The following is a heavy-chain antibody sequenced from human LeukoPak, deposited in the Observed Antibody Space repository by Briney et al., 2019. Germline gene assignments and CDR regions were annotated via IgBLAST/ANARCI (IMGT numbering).Heavy chain of an antibody. CDR2: INHSGST. V-gene: IGHV4-34*01. CDR3: ASRGGYHYY. Sequence: SETLSLTCAVYGGSFSGYYWSWIRQPPGKGLEWIGEINHSGSTNYNPSLKSRVTISVDTSKNQFSLKLSSVTAADTAVYYCASRGGYHYYWGQGTLVTVSS. CDR1: GGSFSGYY. J-gene: IGHJ4*02. D-gene: IGHD3-22*01.